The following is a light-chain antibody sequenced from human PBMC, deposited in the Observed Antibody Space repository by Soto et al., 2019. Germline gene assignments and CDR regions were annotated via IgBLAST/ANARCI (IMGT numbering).Light chain of an antibody. CDR2: DVI. CDR3: CSYAGSSTWV. Sequence: QSALTQPRSVSGSPGQSVTISCSGTGSDVGGYEYVSWYQQHPGEPPKLIIYDVIKRPSGVPDRFSGSKSGNTASLTISGLQAEDKAEYYCCSYAGSSTWVFGGGTKLTVL. V-gene: IGLV2-11*01. J-gene: IGLJ3*02. CDR1: GSDVGGYEY.